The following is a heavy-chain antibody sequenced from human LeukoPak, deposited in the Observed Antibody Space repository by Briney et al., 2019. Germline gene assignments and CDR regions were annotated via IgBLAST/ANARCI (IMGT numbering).Heavy chain of an antibody. D-gene: IGHD4-23*01. CDR2: ISGSGGSA. J-gene: IGHJ4*02. CDR3: AKDRVTTVVTQLDY. CDR1: GFTFSSSA. Sequence: GGSLRLSCAASGFTFSSSAMSWVRQAPGKGLEWVSAISGSGGSAYYADSVKGRFNISRNNSRNTLYLQMNSLRAEDTAVYYCAKDRVTTVVTQLDYWGQGTLVAVSS. V-gene: IGHV3-23*01.